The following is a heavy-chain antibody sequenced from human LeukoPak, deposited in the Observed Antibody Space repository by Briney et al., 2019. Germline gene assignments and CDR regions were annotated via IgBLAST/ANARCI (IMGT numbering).Heavy chain of an antibody. CDR3: ARSTSIAVAGTETPRVNYYYYYYMDV. Sequence: SQTLSLTCAISGDSVSSNSAAWNWIRQSPSRGLEWLGRTYYRSKWYNDYAVSVKSRITINPDTSKNQFSLQLNSVTPEDTAVYYCARSTSIAVAGTETPRVNYYYYYYMDVWGKGTTVTVSS. V-gene: IGHV6-1*01. J-gene: IGHJ6*03. CDR1: GDSVSSNSAA. D-gene: IGHD6-19*01. CDR2: TYYRSKWYN.